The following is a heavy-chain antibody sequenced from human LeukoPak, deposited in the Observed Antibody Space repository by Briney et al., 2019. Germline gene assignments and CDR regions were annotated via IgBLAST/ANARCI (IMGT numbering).Heavy chain of an antibody. CDR1: GFPFSTYE. V-gene: IGHV3-48*03. J-gene: IGHJ4*02. CDR3: ARVGAYAAVNW. CDR2: ISISGTTI. D-gene: IGHD1-20*01. Sequence: PGGSLTRSCAASGFPFSTYEMNWVRQAPGKGLEWVSYISISGTTIYYADSVKGRFTISRDDAKNSLYLQMNSLRAEDTAIYYCARVGAYAAVNWWGQGVLVAVSS.